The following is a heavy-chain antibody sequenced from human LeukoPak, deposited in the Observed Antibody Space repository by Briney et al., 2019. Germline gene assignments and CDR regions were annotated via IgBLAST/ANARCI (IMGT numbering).Heavy chain of an antibody. CDR3: ARDPDTGAKGVFDY. D-gene: IGHD1-26*01. CDR1: GGTFSSYA. Sequence: SVKVSCKASGGTFSSYAISWVRQAPGQGLEWMGRIIPILGIANYAQKFQGRVTITADKSTSTAYMELSSLRSEDTAVYYCARDPDTGAKGVFDYWGQGTLVTVSS. CDR2: IIPILGIA. J-gene: IGHJ4*02. V-gene: IGHV1-69*04.